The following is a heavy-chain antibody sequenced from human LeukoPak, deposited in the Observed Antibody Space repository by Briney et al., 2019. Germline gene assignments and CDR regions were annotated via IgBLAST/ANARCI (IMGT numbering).Heavy chain of an antibody. Sequence: QPGGSLRLSCAASGSSFSTYNMICVRQAPGKRLECISYITPTSTTIHYADSVKGRFAVSRDNANSLLYLQMNSLRVEDTAVYYCARVVSGATGGDYWGQGTLVSVSS. J-gene: IGHJ4*02. CDR3: ARVVSGATGGDY. V-gene: IGHV3-48*04. CDR1: GSSFSTYN. CDR2: ITPTSTTI. D-gene: IGHD1-1*01.